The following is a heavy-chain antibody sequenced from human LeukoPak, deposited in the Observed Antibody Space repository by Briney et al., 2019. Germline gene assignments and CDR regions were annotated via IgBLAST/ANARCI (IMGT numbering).Heavy chain of an antibody. CDR2: FYTSGST. CDR3: ARDLHGDWFDP. Sequence: SQTMSLTCTVYGGSISSGSYYWNWIREPAGKGLEGIWRFYTSGSTNYNPSLKSRVIIPVDTSKNQFSLKLSSVTAADTAVYYCARDLHGDWFDPWGQGTLVTVSS. V-gene: IGHV4-61*02. J-gene: IGHJ5*02. CDR1: GGSISSGSYY. D-gene: IGHD3-3*01.